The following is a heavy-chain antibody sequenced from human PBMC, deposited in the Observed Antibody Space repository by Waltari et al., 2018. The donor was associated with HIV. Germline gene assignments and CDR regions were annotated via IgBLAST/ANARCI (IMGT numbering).Heavy chain of an antibody. CDR1: GYPLSDLS. V-gene: IGHV1-24*01. CDR3: VTLYNESPLYSDF. Sequence: QLIQSTSELKRPGASVTISCKVSGYPLSDLSMQWVRQGRGQRLEWMGVFDPKNGKPVYSQRFWGRVSLAEDTSEDTAFLELNRLTSDDTAVYYCVTLYNESPLYSDFWGQGTLVTV. D-gene: IGHD3-10*01. CDR2: FDPKNGKP. J-gene: IGHJ4*02.